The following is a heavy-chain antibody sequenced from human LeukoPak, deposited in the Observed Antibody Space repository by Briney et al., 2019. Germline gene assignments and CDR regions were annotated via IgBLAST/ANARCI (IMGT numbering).Heavy chain of an antibody. J-gene: IGHJ4*02. V-gene: IGHV3-53*01. CDR3: AKDLPSHY. Sequence: PGGSLRLSCAASGFIVSRSYMHWVRQAPGKGLEWVSVMYSGGSTYYGDSVKGRFSISRDNSKNTLYLQMKSLRAEDTAVYYCAKDLPSHYWGQGTLVTVSS. CDR2: MYSGGST. CDR1: GFIVSRSY.